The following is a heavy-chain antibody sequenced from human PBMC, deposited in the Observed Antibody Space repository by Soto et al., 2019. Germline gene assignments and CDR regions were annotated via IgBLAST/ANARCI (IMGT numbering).Heavy chain of an antibody. D-gene: IGHD2-21*01. CDR3: ATTVVGNTCFDY. Sequence: ASVKVSCKVSGYTLTELSMHWVRQAPGKGLEWMGGFDPEDGETIYAQKFQGRVTMTEDTSTDTAYMELSSLRSEDTAVYYCATTVVGNTCFDYWGQGTLVTVSS. J-gene: IGHJ4*02. V-gene: IGHV1-24*01. CDR2: FDPEDGET. CDR1: GYTLTELS.